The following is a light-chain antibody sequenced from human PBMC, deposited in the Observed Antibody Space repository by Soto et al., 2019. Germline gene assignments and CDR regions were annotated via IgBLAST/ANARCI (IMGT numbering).Light chain of an antibody. CDR2: AVS. V-gene: IGKV3-20*01. J-gene: IGKJ2*03. CDR1: QSVDSRY. CDR3: QQYGSSPTYS. Sequence: DIVLTQSPGTLSLSPGERATLSCRASQSVDSRYLAWYQRKPGQAPRLLIYAVSSRATGIPDRFSASGSGTDFTLTISRLEPEDFAYYYCQQYGSSPTYSFGQGTKLEIK.